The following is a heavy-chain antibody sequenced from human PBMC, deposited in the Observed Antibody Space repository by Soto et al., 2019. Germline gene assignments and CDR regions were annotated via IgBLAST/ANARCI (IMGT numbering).Heavy chain of an antibody. V-gene: IGHV3-64*01. Sequence: PGGSLRLSCAASGFTFSSYAMHWVRQAPGKGLEYVSAISSNGGSTYYANSVKGRFTISRDNSKSTLYLQMGSLRAEDMAVYYCARGPGYYFDYWGQGTLVTVSS. CDR2: ISSNGGST. J-gene: IGHJ4*02. CDR1: GFTFSSYA. CDR3: ARGPGYYFDY.